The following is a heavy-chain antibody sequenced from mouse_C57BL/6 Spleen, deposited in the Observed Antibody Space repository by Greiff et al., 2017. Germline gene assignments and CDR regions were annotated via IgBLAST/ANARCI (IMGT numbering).Heavy chain of an antibody. J-gene: IGHJ1*03. CDR1: GFTFSDYG. CDR2: ISSGNGTI. CDR3: AATVVARFDV. Sequence: EVKLVESGGGLVKPGGSLKLSCAASGFTFSDYGMHWVRQAPEKGLVWVAYISSGNGTIYYAATVKGRFTITRDNAKNPLFLQMTRLRSEDTAMYYCAATVVARFDVWGTGTTVTVSS. D-gene: IGHD1-1*01. V-gene: IGHV5-17*01.